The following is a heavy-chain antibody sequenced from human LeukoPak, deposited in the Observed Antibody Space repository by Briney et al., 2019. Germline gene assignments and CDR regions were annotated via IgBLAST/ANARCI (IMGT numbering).Heavy chain of an antibody. D-gene: IGHD2/OR15-2a*01. J-gene: IGHJ5*02. Sequence: GGSLRLSCAASGFTFSNYAMTWVRQAPGKGLEWVSALSGSGDSTYYADSVKGRFTISRDNSKNTLYLQMNSLRAEDTAVYYCAKTLVTDYFHWFDPWGQGTLVTVSS. CDR2: LSGSGDST. CDR1: GFTFSNYA. CDR3: AKTLVTDYFHWFDP. V-gene: IGHV3-23*01.